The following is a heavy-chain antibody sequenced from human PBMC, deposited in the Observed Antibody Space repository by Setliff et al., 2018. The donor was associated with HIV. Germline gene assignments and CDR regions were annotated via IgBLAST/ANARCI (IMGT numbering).Heavy chain of an antibody. J-gene: IGHJ5*02. D-gene: IGHD3-3*01. V-gene: IGHV4-59*08. Sequence: PSETLSLTCSVSGLSITSSYWSWVRQSPERGLEWIGYVYYSGTTNYNPSLKSRVSLSIDTYKNQFSLKLTSLTAADTAVYYCANFPTVFGVVSASYSWGQGIQVTV. CDR2: VYYSGTT. CDR3: ANFPTVFGVVSASYS. CDR1: GLSITSSY.